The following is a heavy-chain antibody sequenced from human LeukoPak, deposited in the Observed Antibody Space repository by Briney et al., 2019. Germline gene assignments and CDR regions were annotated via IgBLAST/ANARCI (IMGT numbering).Heavy chain of an antibody. J-gene: IGHJ4*02. CDR2: ITNSGGGP. CDR3: AKRGVVIRVILVGFHKEAYYFDF. V-gene: IGHV3-23*01. CDR1: GFTFSKYA. Sequence: PGGSLRLSCAASGFTFSKYAMRWVRQAPGKGPEWVSGITNSGGGPSSADSVKGRFTISRDNPKNTLYLQMNSLRAEDTAVYFCAKRGVVIRVILVGFHKEAYYFDFWGQGALVTVSS. D-gene: IGHD3-22*01.